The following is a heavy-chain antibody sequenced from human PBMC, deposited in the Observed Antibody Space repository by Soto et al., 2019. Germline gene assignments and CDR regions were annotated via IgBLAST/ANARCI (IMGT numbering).Heavy chain of an antibody. CDR2: IRSKANSYAT. D-gene: IGHD3-3*01. Sequence: GGSLRLSCAASGFTFSGSAMHWVRQASGKGLEWVGRIRSKANSYATAYAVSVKGKFTISRDDSRNTAYLQMNSLKTEDTAVYYCARGVYDFWSGHPKGLDYWGQGTVVTVPQ. J-gene: IGHJ4*02. CDR3: ARGVYDFWSGHPKGLDY. CDR1: GFTFSGSA. V-gene: IGHV3-73*01.